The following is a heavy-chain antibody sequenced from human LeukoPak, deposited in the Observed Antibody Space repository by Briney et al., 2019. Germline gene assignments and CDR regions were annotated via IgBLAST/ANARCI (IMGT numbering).Heavy chain of an antibody. CDR3: ARAGIVGAKKAFDI. CDR1: GGTFSSYA. V-gene: IGHV1-69*05. D-gene: IGHD1-26*01. J-gene: IGHJ3*02. CDR2: IIPIFGTA. Sequence: SVKVSCKASGGTFSSYAISWVRQAPGQGLEWMGGIIPIFGTANYAQKFQARVTITTDESTSTAYMELSSLRSEDTAVYYCARAGIVGAKKAFDIWGQGTMVTVSS.